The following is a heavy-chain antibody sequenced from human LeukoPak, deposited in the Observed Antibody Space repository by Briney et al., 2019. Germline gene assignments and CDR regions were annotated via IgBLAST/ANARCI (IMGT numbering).Heavy chain of an antibody. D-gene: IGHD3-22*01. Sequence: GGSLRLSCAASGFTFSDYYMSWIRQAPGKGLEWVSYISSSGSTIYYADSVKGRFTISRDNAKNSLYLQMNSLRAEDTAVYYCARQHDSSGYYIPYYYGMDVWGQGTTVTVSS. V-gene: IGHV3-11*04. CDR3: ARQHDSSGYYIPYYYGMDV. J-gene: IGHJ6*02. CDR2: ISSSGSTI. CDR1: GFTFSDYY.